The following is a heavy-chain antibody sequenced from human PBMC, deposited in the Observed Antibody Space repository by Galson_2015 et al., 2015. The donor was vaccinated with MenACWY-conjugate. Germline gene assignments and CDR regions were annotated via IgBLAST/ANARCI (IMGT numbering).Heavy chain of an antibody. Sequence: SLRLSCAASGFIFNTYWMHWVRQAPGKGLEWVSRINPGGSSTTYADSVKDRFTISRDNAKNTLYLQMNSLRPEDTAVFYCAKTGGGSFYFDSWGQGALVTVSS. V-gene: IGHV3-74*01. CDR3: AKTGGGSFYFDS. CDR2: INPGGSST. CDR1: GFIFNTYW. J-gene: IGHJ4*02. D-gene: IGHD2-15*01.